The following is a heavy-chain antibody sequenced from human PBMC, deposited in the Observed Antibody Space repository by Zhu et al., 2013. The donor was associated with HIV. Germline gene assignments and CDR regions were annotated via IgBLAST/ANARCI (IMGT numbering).Heavy chain of an antibody. D-gene: IGHD3-22*01. V-gene: IGHV1-69*01. CDR2: IIPIFGTA. CDR1: GGTFSSYA. J-gene: IGHJ3*02. Sequence: QVQLVQSGAEVKKPGSSVKVSCKASGGTFSSYAISWVRQAPGQGLEWMGGIIPIFGTANYAQKFQGRVTITADESTSTAYMELSSLRSEDTAVYYCARGPGEAYYYDSSGDSFCAFDIWGQGTMVTVSS. CDR3: ARGPGEAYYYDSSGDSFCAFDI.